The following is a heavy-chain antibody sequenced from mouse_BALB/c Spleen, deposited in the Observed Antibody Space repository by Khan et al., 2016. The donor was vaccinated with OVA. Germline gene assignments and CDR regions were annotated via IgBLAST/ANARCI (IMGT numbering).Heavy chain of an antibody. CDR2: ISSGGDYT. CDR1: GFTFSSYS. CDR3: ARHLTGSFAY. J-gene: IGHJ3*01. D-gene: IGHD4-1*01. Sequence: EVQLQESGGDLVKPGGSLKLSCAASGFTFSSYSMSWVRQTPDKRLEWVATISSGGDYTYYPDNVKGRFTISRDNAKNTLYLQMSSLKSEDTAMYYCARHLTGSFAYWGQGTLVTGSA. V-gene: IGHV5-6*01.